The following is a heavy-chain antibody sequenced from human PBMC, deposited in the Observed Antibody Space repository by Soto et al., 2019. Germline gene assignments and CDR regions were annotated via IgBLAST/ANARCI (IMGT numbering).Heavy chain of an antibody. J-gene: IGHJ4*02. CDR2: IYYSGST. V-gene: IGHV4-59*01. D-gene: IGHD3-9*01. CDR1: GGSISSYY. Sequence: QVQLQESGPGLVKPSETLSLTCTVSGGSISSYYWSWIRQPPGKGLEWIGYIYYSGSTNYNPSLKSRVTISVDTSKNQFSLKLSSVTAADTAVYYCARDRYDILTGYHYWDYWGQGTLVTVSS. CDR3: ARDRYDILTGYHYWDY.